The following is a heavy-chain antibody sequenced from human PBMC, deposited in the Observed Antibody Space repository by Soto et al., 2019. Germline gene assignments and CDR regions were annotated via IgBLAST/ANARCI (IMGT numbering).Heavy chain of an antibody. CDR2: ISYDGSNK. V-gene: IGHV3-30*18. Sequence: GGSLILSCAASGFTFSSYGMHWVRQAPGKGLEWVAVISYDGSNKYYADSVKGRFTISRDNSKNTLYLQMNSLRAEDTAVYYCAKEPRGMIFEVVIASGFIGMDVGGQGTTVTVSS. J-gene: IGHJ6*02. CDR1: GFTFSSYG. CDR3: AKEPRGMIFEVVIASGFIGMDV. D-gene: IGHD3-3*01.